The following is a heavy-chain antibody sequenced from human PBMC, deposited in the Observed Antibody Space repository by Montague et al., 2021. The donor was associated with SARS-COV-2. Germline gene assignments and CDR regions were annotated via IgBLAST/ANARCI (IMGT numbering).Heavy chain of an antibody. D-gene: IGHD3-16*02. CDR2: VYYSGST. J-gene: IGHJ5*02. Sequence: SETLSLTCSVSGDSIRSSGYYWGWIRQPPGKGLEWIGTVYYSGSTNYNPSLKSRVTMPVDTSKTQFSLELRSVTAADTAVYYCARLGFVELWLNWGWFDHWGQGTLVTVSS. CDR1: GDSIRSSGYY. V-gene: IGHV4-39*01. CDR3: ARLGFVELWLNWGWFDH.